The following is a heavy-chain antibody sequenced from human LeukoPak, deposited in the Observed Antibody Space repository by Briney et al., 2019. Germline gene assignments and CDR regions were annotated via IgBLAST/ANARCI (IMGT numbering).Heavy chain of an antibody. V-gene: IGHV1-2*02. CDR1: GYTFTGYY. J-gene: IGHJ4*02. D-gene: IGHD5-18*01. CDR3: ARDRGDTAMTYYFDY. CDR2: INPNSGGT. Sequence: ASVKVSCKASGYTFTGYYLHWVRQAPGQGLEWMGWINPNSGGTNYAQKFHGRVAMTRDTSISTAYMELSRLTSDDTAVYYCARDRGDTAMTYYFDYWGQGTLVTVSS.